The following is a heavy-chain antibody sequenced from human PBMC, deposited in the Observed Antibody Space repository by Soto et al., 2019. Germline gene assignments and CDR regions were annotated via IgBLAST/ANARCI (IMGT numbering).Heavy chain of an antibody. CDR2: IYHSGST. Sequence: SETLSLTCAVSGGSISSSNWWSWVRQPPGKGLEWIGEIYHSGSTNYNPSLKSRVTISVDKSKNQFSLKLSSVTAADTAVYYCARAAAGMAGNFDYWGQGTLVTVSS. V-gene: IGHV4-4*02. D-gene: IGHD6-19*01. CDR1: GGSISSSNW. CDR3: ARAAAGMAGNFDY. J-gene: IGHJ4*02.